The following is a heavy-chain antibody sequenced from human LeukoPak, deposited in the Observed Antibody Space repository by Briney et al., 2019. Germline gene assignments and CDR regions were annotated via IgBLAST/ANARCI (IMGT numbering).Heavy chain of an antibody. D-gene: IGHD5-12*01. J-gene: IGHJ4*02. CDR3: AAEWLRLVAFDY. Sequence: SQTLSLTCAVYGGSFSGYYWSCIRRPPGKGLEWIGEINHSGSTNYNPSLKSRVTISVDTSKNQFSLKLSSVTAADTAVYYCAAEWLRLVAFDYWGQGTLVTVSS. V-gene: IGHV4-34*01. CDR2: INHSGST. CDR1: GGSFSGYY.